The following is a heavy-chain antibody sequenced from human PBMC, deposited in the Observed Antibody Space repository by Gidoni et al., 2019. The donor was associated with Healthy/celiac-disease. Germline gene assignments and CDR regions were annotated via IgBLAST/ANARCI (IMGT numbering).Heavy chain of an antibody. CDR2: IYTRGST. CDR1: GGSISSGSYH. Sequence: QVQLQESGPGLVKPSQTLSLTCTVSGGSISSGSYHWSWIRQPAGKGLEWIGRIYTRGSTTYNPSLKSRVTISVDTSKNQFSRKLSSVTAADTAVYYCARGPYSSGWYGYYFDYWGQGTLVTVSA. CDR3: ARGPYSSGWYGYYFDY. V-gene: IGHV4-61*02. D-gene: IGHD6-19*01. J-gene: IGHJ4*02.